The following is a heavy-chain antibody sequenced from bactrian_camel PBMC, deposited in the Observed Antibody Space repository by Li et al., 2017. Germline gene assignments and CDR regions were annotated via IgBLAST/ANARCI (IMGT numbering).Heavy chain of an antibody. J-gene: IGHJ6*01. CDR2: AATDGSDT. CDR1: GDTADYDC. D-gene: IGHD3*01. Sequence: HVQLVESGGGSVQAGGSLKLSCAAPGDTADYDCVGWFPQYEGEDREALVVAATDGSDTNYREFVKGRFTISKVPAKNTLYLQMNSLQPEDTAMYYCASDQTCYNGKWPTKWGYWGQGTQVTVS. CDR3: ASDQTCYNGKWPTKWGY. V-gene: IGHV3S6*01.